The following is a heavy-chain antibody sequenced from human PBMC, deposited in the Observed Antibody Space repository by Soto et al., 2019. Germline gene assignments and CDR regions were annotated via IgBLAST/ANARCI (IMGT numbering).Heavy chain of an antibody. CDR3: AREGPTADAFDI. Sequence: QVQLQESGPGLVKPSETLSLTCTVSGGSISSYYWSWIRQPPGKGLEWIGYIYYSGSTNYNPSLKSRVTISVDTSKNQFSLKLSSVTAADTAVYYCAREGPTADAFDIWGQGTMVTVSS. V-gene: IGHV4-59*01. CDR1: GGSISSYY. J-gene: IGHJ3*02. CDR2: IYYSGST. D-gene: IGHD1-1*01.